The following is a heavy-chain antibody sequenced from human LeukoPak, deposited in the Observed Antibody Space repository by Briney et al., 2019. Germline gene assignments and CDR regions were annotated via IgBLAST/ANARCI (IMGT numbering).Heavy chain of an antibody. J-gene: IGHJ4*02. CDR2: THYSGST. CDR1: GGSITNNY. D-gene: IGHD6-13*01. CDR3: ARDRSAAPPDY. Sequence: SETLSLTCTVSGGSITNNYWAWIRQPPGKGLEWIGYTHYSGSTNCNPSLKSRVTISVDTSKNQFSLKLNSVAAADTAVYYCARDRSAAPPDYWGQGTLVTVSS. V-gene: IGHV4-59*01.